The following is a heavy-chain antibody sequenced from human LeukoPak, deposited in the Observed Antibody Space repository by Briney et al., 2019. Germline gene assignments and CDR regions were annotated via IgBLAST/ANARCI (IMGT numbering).Heavy chain of an antibody. Sequence: SETLSLTCTVSGGSISSSSYYWGWIRQPPGKGLEWIGSIYYSGSTYYNPSLKSRVTISVDTSKNQFSLKLSSVTAADTAVYYCASGVDYDILTGYYIPLDYWGQGTLVTVSS. CDR2: IYYSGST. CDR1: GGSISSSSYY. CDR3: ASGVDYDILTGYYIPLDY. J-gene: IGHJ4*02. D-gene: IGHD3-9*01. V-gene: IGHV4-39*01.